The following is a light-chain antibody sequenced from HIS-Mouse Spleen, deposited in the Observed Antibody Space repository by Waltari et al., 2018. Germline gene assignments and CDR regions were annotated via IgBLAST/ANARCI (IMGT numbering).Light chain of an antibody. V-gene: IGLV2-11*01. CDR1: SSDVGGYNY. CDR3: CSYAGSYTLV. J-gene: IGLJ2*01. Sequence: QSALTQPPSASGSPGQSVTISCTGTSSDVGGYNYVSWYQQHTGKAPKLMIYDVSKRPPGGPVRFAGSKSGKTASLTISGLQAEDEADYYCCSYAGSYTLVFGGGTKLTVL. CDR2: DVS.